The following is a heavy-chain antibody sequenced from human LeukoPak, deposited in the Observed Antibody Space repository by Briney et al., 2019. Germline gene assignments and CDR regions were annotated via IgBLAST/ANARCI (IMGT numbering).Heavy chain of an antibody. Sequence: GGSLRLSCAASGFTFSIYWMHWVRQAPGKGLVWVSRISDDGKSTVYADSVKGRFTISRDNAKNTLYLQMKSLRAEDTAVYYCALFWVRGSSAPGLGYWGQGDLVTVSS. D-gene: IGHD3-10*01. J-gene: IGHJ4*02. V-gene: IGHV3-74*01. CDR1: GFTFSIYW. CDR2: ISDDGKST. CDR3: ALFWVRGSSAPGLGY.